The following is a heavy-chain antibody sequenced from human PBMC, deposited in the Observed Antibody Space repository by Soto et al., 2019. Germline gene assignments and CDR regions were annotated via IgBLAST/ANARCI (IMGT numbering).Heavy chain of an antibody. D-gene: IGHD6-13*01. Sequence: GGSLRLSCAASGFTFSSYAMSWVRQAPGKGLEWVSAISGSGGSTYYADSVKGRFTISRANSKNTLYLQMNSLRAEDTAVYYCAKAGPRWYSSSWYSNWFDPWGQGTLVTVSS. CDR3: AKAGPRWYSSSWYSNWFDP. CDR1: GFTFSSYA. V-gene: IGHV3-23*01. J-gene: IGHJ5*02. CDR2: ISGSGGST.